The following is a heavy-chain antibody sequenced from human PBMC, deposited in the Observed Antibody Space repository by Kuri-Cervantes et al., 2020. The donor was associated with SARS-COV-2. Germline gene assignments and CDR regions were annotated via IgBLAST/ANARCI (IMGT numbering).Heavy chain of an antibody. J-gene: IGHJ4*02. V-gene: IGHV3-23*01. CDR2: ISASGAST. D-gene: IGHD6-19*01. Sequence: GESLKISCAASGFNFSSYAMSWVRQAPGKGLEWVSVISASGASTYYAYSVKGRFTISRDNSKNTLYLQMNSLRAEDTAVYYCAKVGTSMAVSGRFDYWGQGTLVTVSS. CDR1: GFNFSSYA. CDR3: AKVGTSMAVSGRFDY.